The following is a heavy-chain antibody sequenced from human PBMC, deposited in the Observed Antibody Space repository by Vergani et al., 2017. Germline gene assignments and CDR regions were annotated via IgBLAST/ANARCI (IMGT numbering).Heavy chain of an antibody. CDR1: GFTFDDYT. D-gene: IGHD3-16*01. CDR2: ISWDGGST. J-gene: IGHJ4*02. V-gene: IGHV3-43*01. Sequence: EVQLVESGGVVVQPGGSLRLSCAASGFTFDDYTMHWVRQAPGKGLEWISLISWDGGSTYYADSVKGRFTISRDFSKNTLYLQMNILRTDDTATYYCAKTFRGWGIDYWGQGTQVIVSS. CDR3: AKTFRGWGIDY.